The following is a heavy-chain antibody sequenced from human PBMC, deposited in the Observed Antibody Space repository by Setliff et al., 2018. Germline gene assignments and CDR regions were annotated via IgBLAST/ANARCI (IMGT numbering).Heavy chain of an antibody. CDR3: ASDGQGNYNFWSGSYYYYGMDV. CDR2: ISAYNGNT. J-gene: IGHJ6*02. D-gene: IGHD3-3*01. CDR1: GYAFTGYY. Sequence: ASVKVSCKASGYAFTGYYIHWVRQAPGQGLEWMGWISAYNGNTNYAQKLQGRVTMTTDTSTSTAYMELRSLRSDDTAVYYCASDGQGNYNFWSGSYYYYGMDVWGQGTTVTVSS. V-gene: IGHV1-18*04.